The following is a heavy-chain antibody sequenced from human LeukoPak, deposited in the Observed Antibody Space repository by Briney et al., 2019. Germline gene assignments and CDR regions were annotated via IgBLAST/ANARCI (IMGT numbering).Heavy chain of an antibody. CDR3: ARSGYNSGTTHY. CDR2: ITTSSSYI. D-gene: IGHD1-1*01. Sequence: PGGSLRLSCAASGFTFSSYSMNWVRQAPGKGLEWVSSITTSSSYIYYADSVKGRFTISRDDAKNSLYLQMNSLRAEDTAVYYCARSGYNSGTTHYWGQGTLVTVSS. V-gene: IGHV3-21*01. J-gene: IGHJ4*02. CDR1: GFTFSSYS.